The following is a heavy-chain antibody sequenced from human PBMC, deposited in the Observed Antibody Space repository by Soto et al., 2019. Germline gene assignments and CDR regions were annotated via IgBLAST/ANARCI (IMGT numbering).Heavy chain of an antibody. J-gene: IGHJ5*02. V-gene: IGHV4-4*07. CDR3: ARGEGVYYDSTNWFDP. CDR1: GGSISSYY. CDR2: IYTSGST. Sequence: SETLSLTCTVSGGSISSYYWSWIRQPAGKGLEWIGRIYTSGSTNYNPSLKSRVTMSVDTSKNQFSLKLSSVTAADTAVYYCARGEGVYYDSTNWFDPWGQGTLVTVSS. D-gene: IGHD3-22*01.